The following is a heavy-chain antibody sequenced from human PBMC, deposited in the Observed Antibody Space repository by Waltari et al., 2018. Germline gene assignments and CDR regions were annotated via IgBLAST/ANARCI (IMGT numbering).Heavy chain of an antibody. J-gene: IGHJ4*02. Sequence: QVQLQESGPGLVQPSETLSLTCTVSGGSISNYYWTWIRQSPGKGLEWIGYVYYSGSTNYNPSLKTRVTISIDTSKNQFSLKLNSVTAADTAVYFCARGRWSSRHFFEYLGQGTLVTVSS. CDR1: GGSISNYY. V-gene: IGHV4-59*01. CDR3: ARGRWSSRHFFEY. CDR2: VYYSGST. D-gene: IGHD2-15*01.